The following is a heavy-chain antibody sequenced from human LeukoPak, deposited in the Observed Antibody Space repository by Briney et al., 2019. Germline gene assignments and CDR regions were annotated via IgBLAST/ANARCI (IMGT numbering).Heavy chain of an antibody. Sequence: ASVKVSCKASGGTFSSYAISWVRQAPGQGLEWMGWINPNSGGTNYAQKFQGRVTMTRDTSISTAYMELSRLRSDDTAVYYCASAYSSSWYDPNWFDPWGQGTLVTVSS. CDR1: GGTFSSYA. J-gene: IGHJ5*02. D-gene: IGHD6-13*01. CDR2: INPNSGGT. CDR3: ASAYSSSWYDPNWFDP. V-gene: IGHV1-2*02.